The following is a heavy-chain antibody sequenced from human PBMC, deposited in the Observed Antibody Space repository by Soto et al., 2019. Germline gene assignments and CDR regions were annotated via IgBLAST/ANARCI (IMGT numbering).Heavy chain of an antibody. V-gene: IGHV3-48*01. CDR3: VRDPDSLDY. J-gene: IGHJ4*02. CDR2: ISRSSVI. CDR1: GFTFSSFS. Sequence: EVQLVESGGGLVQPGGSLRLSCAASGFTFSSFSMNWARQAPGTGLEWVAYISRSSVIHYADSVKGRFTISRDNVKNSLYLQMNSLIVEDTAVYYCVRDPDSLDYWGQGTLVTVSS.